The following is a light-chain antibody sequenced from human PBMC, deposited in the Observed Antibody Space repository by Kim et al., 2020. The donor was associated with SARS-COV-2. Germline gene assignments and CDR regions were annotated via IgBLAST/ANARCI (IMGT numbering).Light chain of an antibody. CDR2: DAS. J-gene: IGKJ2*03. Sequence: SATVGDRVTITCQASQDISNYLNWYQQKPGKAPKLLIYDASKLETGVPSRFSGSGSGTDFTFTISSLQPEDIATYYCQQYDNLPYSFGQGTKLEI. V-gene: IGKV1-33*01. CDR3: QQYDNLPYS. CDR1: QDISNY.